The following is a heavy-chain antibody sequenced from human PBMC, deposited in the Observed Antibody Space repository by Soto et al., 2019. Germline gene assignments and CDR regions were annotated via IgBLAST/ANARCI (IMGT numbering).Heavy chain of an antibody. Sequence: GESLKISCKGSGYSFTSYWIGWVRQMPGKGLEWMGIIYPGDSDTRYSPSFQGQVTISADKSISTAYLQWSSLKASDTAMDYCASRKLERLSYYYYGMDVWGQGTTVTVSS. D-gene: IGHD1-1*01. CDR3: ASRKLERLSYYYYGMDV. V-gene: IGHV5-51*01. CDR1: GYSFTSYW. CDR2: IYPGDSDT. J-gene: IGHJ6*02.